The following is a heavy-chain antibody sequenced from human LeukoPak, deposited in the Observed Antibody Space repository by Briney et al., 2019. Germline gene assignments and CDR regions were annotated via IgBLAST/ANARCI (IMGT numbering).Heavy chain of an antibody. CDR1: GGTFSSYA. V-gene: IGHV1-69*13. Sequence: ASVKVSCKASGGTFSSYAISWVRQAPGQGLEWMGGIIPIFGTANYAQKFQGRVTITADESTSTAYMELSSLRSEDTAVYYCASSKRQTVAGICYWGQGTLVTVSS. J-gene: IGHJ4*02. CDR3: ASSKRQTVAGICY. CDR2: IIPIFGTA. D-gene: IGHD6-19*01.